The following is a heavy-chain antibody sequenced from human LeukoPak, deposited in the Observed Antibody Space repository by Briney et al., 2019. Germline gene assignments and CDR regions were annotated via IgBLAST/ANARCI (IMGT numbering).Heavy chain of an antibody. V-gene: IGHV3-7*03. D-gene: IGHD3-10*01. CDR3: ARDKVAYYSTSGWADY. CDR2: IKQDGGET. Sequence: GGSLRLSCAASGFPFSSYWMAWVRQARGKGLEWVASIKQDGGETFYVDSVKGRFTISRDNAKNSLYLQMNSLRAEDTAVYYCARDKVAYYSTSGWADYWGQGTLVTVSS. J-gene: IGHJ4*02. CDR1: GFPFSSYW.